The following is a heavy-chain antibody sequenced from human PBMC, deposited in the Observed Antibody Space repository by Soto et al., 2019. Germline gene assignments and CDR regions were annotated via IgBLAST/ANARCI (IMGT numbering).Heavy chain of an antibody. V-gene: IGHV1-69*02. CDR1: GGTFSSYT. J-gene: IGHJ1*01. D-gene: IGHD4-17*01. CDR3: AQPGYGDFLNDFQH. CDR2: IIPILGIA. Sequence: QVQLVQSGAEVKKPGSSVKVSCKASGGTFSSYTISWVRQAPGQGLEWMGRIIPILGIANYAQKFQGRVTITADKSTSTADMELSSLRSEDTAVYYCAQPGYGDFLNDFQHWGQGTLVTVSS.